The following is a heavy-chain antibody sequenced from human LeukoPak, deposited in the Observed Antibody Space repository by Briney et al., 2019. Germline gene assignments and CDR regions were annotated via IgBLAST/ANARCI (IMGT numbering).Heavy chain of an antibody. CDR3: ARGTWFGAGHYYMDV. CDR2: IIPIFGTA. CDR1: GGTFSSYA. V-gene: IGHV1-69*13. J-gene: IGHJ6*03. D-gene: IGHD3-10*01. Sequence: PAASVKVSCKASGGTFSSYAISWVRQAPGQGLEWMGGIIPIFGTANYAQKFQGRVTITADESTSTAYMELSSLRSEDTAVYYCARGTWFGAGHYYMDVWGKGTTVTISS.